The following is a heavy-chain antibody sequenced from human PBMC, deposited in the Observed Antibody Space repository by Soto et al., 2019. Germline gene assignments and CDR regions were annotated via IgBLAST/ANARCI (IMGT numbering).Heavy chain of an antibody. CDR2: IYYNGNT. J-gene: IGHJ4*02. Sequence: SETLSLTCTVSGGSISGYYWSWIRQSPGKGLEWIGYIYYNGNTNYNPSLRSRVTISVDTSKNQFSLKLSSVAGADTAVYYCTRNVDTTRADYFDYWGQGTLVTVSS. D-gene: IGHD5-18*01. CDR1: GGSISGYY. CDR3: TRNVDTTRADYFDY. V-gene: IGHV4-59*01.